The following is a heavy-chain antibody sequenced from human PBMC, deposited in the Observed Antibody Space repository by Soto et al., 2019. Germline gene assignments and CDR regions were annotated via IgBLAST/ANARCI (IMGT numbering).Heavy chain of an antibody. D-gene: IGHD3-22*01. CDR1: GGSISSGGYY. Sequence: PSETLSLTCTVSGGSISSGGYYWSWIRQHPGKGLEWIGYIYYSGSTNYNPSLKSQVTISVDTSKNQFSLKLSSVTAADTAVYYCARTFTYYYDSSGYYPYYYYGMDVWGQGTTVTVSS. CDR3: ARTFTYYYDSSGYYPYYYYGMDV. CDR2: IYYSGST. J-gene: IGHJ6*02. V-gene: IGHV4-61*08.